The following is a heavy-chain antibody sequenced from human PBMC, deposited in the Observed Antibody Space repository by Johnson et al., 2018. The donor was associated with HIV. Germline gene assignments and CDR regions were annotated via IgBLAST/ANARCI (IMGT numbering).Heavy chain of an antibody. D-gene: IGHD2-21*02. CDR2: ISGSGGST. Sequence: VQLVESGGGVVQPGGSLRLSCAASGFTFSSYAMSWVRQAPGKGLEWVSAISGSGGSTYYADSVKGRFTISRDNSKNTLYLQMNSLRAEDTAVYYCARGGLLSPDAFDMWGQGTMVTVSS. CDR3: ARGGLLSPDAFDM. V-gene: IGHV3-23*04. CDR1: GFTFSSYA. J-gene: IGHJ3*02.